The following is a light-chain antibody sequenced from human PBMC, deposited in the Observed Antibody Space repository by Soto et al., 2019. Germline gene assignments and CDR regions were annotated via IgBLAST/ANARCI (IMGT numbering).Light chain of an antibody. J-gene: IGKJ2*01. Sequence: DIKMTQSPSTLSASVGDRVTITCRASQSISTWLAGYQQKPGKAPKLLIYKASSLRNGGSSRFSGSGSGTEFTLTIYSLQPDDFASDYCQQYNGYPHTFGQGTKLVI. V-gene: IGKV1-5*03. CDR3: QQYNGYPHT. CDR2: KAS. CDR1: QSISTW.